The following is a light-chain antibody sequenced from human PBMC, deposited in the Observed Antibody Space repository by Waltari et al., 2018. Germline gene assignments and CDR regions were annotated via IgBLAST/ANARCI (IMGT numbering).Light chain of an antibody. J-gene: IGLJ3*02. CDR2: EDS. V-gene: IGLV3-10*01. CDR1: ALPKKF. Sequence: SYELTQPPSVSVSPGQTAMITSFGDALPKKFSYLYQQKSGLTPVLVIYEDSKRPSGIPERFSASSSGTVATLTISGAHVEDEADYYCYSTDANGEYWVFGGGTKLTVL. CDR3: YSTDANGEYWV.